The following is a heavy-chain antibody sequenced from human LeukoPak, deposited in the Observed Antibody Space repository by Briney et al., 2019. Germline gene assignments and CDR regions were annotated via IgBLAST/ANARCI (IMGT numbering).Heavy chain of an antibody. V-gene: IGHV4-4*08. D-gene: IGHD3-10*01. Sequence: SETLSLTCTVSGGSISSYYWSWIRQPPGKGLEWIGYIYTSGSTNYNPSLKSRVTMSVDTSKNQFSLKLSSVTAADTAVYYCASDYYGSGSYYDYWGQGTLVTVSS. CDR2: IYTSGST. J-gene: IGHJ4*02. CDR3: ASDYYGSGSYYDY. CDR1: GGSISSYY.